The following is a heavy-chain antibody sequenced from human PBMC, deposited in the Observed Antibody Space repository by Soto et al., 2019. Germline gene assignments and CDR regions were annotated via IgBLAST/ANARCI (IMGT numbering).Heavy chain of an antibody. D-gene: IGHD6-13*01. V-gene: IGHV2-70*01. CDR3: ARTLHPLAAAGKAGGSAPPDQFDY. CDR1: GFSLSTSGMC. Sequence: SGPTLVNPTQTLTLTCTFSGFSLSTSGMCVSWIRQPPGKALEWLALIDWDDDKYYSTSLKTRLTISKDTSKNQVVLTMTNMDPVDTATYYCARTLHPLAAAGKAGGSAPPDQFDYWGQGTLVTVSS. CDR2: IDWDDDK. J-gene: IGHJ4*02.